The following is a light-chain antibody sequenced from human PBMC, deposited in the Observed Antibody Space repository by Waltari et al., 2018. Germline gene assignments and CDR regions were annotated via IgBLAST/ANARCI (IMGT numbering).Light chain of an antibody. V-gene: IGLV2-14*03. Sequence: QSALTQPASVPGSPGQSITISCTGTSSDVGGSNFVSWYQHHPGKAPKLMIYDVSKRPSGVSNRFSGSKSGNTASLTISGLQAEDESDYYCSSHTSSSTVVFGGGTKLTVL. CDR2: DVS. CDR1: SSDVGGSNF. CDR3: SSHTSSSTVV. J-gene: IGLJ2*01.